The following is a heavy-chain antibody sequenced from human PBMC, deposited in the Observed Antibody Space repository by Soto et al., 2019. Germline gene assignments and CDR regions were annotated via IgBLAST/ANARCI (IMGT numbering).Heavy chain of an antibody. Sequence: SETLSLTCTVSGGSISSSGYYWGWIRQPPGKGLEWIGNIYYSGSTNYNPSLKGRVTISVDTSKNQFSLKVSSVTAADTAVYYCARRSYYGSGSIFDYRGQGTLDTVSS. CDR1: GGSISSSGYY. V-gene: IGHV4-39*01. CDR2: IYYSGST. D-gene: IGHD3-10*01. CDR3: ARRSYYGSGSIFDY. J-gene: IGHJ4*02.